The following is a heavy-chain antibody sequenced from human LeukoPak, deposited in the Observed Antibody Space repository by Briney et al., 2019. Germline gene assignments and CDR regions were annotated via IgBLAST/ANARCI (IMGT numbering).Heavy chain of an antibody. D-gene: IGHD2-2*01. CDR3: ARVLLGYCSSTSCYQDYYYYGMDV. CDR1: GGSFSGYY. J-gene: IGHJ6*02. CDR2: INHSGST. V-gene: IGHV4-34*01. Sequence: ASETLSLTCAVYGGSFSGYYWSWIRQPPGKGLEWIGEINHSGSTNYNPSLKGRVTISVDMSKNQFSLKLSSVTAADTAVYYCARVLLGYCSSTSCYQDYYYYGMDVWGQGTTVTVSS.